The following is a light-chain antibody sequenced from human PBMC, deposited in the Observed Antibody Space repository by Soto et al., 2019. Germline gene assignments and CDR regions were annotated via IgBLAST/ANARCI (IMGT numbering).Light chain of an antibody. CDR3: SSYTSSSTYV. CDR1: SSDVGGYNY. Sequence: QSALTQPASVSGSPGQSVSISCTGTSSDVGGYNYVSWYQQHPGKAPKLIISDVSNRPSGVSNRFSGSKSGNTASLTISGLQTEEEADYYCSSYTSSSTYVFGTGTKLTVL. V-gene: IGLV2-14*01. J-gene: IGLJ1*01. CDR2: DVS.